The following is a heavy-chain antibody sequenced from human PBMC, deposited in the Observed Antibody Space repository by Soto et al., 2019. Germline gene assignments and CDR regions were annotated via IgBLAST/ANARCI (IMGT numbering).Heavy chain of an antibody. CDR3: AFLWHFDLQYLLSY. D-gene: IGHD3-9*01. CDR2: IYYSGST. J-gene: IGHJ4*02. V-gene: IGHV4-30-2*05. CDR1: GGSISSGGYS. Sequence: SETLSLTCAVSGGSISSGGYSWSWIRQPPGKGLEWIGYIYYSGSTYYNPSLKSRVTISVDTSKNQFSLKLSSVTAADTAVYYCAFLWHFDLQYLLSYCGQGTLVTGSS.